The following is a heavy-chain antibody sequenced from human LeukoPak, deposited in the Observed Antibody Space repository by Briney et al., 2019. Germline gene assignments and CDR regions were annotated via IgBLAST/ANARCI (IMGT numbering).Heavy chain of an antibody. V-gene: IGHV4-34*01. Sequence: SETLSLTCAVYGGSFSGYYWSWIRQPPGKGLEWIGEINHSGSTNYNPSLKSRVTISVDTSKNQFSLKLTSVTAADTAVYYCASRDCSSTSCHEGYSWFDPWGQGILVSVSS. D-gene: IGHD2-2*01. J-gene: IGHJ5*02. CDR1: GGSFSGYY. CDR3: ASRDCSSTSCHEGYSWFDP. CDR2: INHSGST.